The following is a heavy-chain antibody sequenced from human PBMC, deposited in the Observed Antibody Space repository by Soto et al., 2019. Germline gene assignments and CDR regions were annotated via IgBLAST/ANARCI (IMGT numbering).Heavy chain of an antibody. CDR2: INAGNGNT. Sequence: GASVKVSCKASGYTFTSYAMHWVRQAPGQRLERMGWINAGNGNTKYSQNFQGRVTITRDTSASTAYMELSSLRSEDTAVYYCASSFYGSGNPKDYYYGMDVWGQGTTVTVSS. D-gene: IGHD3-10*01. CDR3: ASSFYGSGNPKDYYYGMDV. CDR1: GYTFTSYA. V-gene: IGHV1-3*01. J-gene: IGHJ6*02.